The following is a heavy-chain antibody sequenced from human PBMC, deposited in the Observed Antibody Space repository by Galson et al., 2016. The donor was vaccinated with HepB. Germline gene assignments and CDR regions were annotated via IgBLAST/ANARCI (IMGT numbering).Heavy chain of an antibody. J-gene: IGHJ3*02. CDR1: GGSISSSDYY. CDR2: IYYSGST. V-gene: IGHV4-39*01. D-gene: IGHD3-16*01. Sequence: SETLSLTCTVSGGSISSSDYYWGWNRQPPGKGLEWIGSIYYSGSTYYNPSLKSRVTISVVKSKNQVSLNLSSVTAADTAVYYCARHTPHVLDAFDIWGQGTMVTVSS. CDR3: ARHTPHVLDAFDI.